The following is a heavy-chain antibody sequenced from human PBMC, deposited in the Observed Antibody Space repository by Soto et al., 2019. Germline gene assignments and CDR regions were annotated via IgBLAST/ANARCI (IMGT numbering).Heavy chain of an antibody. J-gene: IGHJ4*02. Sequence: EVQLAESGGGMVQPGGSLRLSCVASGFTFSSYDMHWVRQAPGKGLEYVSSISSNGGTTYYGNSVKGRFTISRDNSKNTLYLQMGSLRAEXXXXXXXXXXXXXXYXYWGQGTLVTVSS. CDR1: GFTFSSYD. CDR3: XXXXXXXYXY. V-gene: IGHV3-64*01. CDR2: ISSNGGTT.